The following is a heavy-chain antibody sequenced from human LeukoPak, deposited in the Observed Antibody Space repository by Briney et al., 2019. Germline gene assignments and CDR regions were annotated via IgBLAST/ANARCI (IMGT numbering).Heavy chain of an antibody. CDR2: INPNSGGT. D-gene: IGHD1-26*01. V-gene: IGHV1-2*02. CDR1: GYTFTGYY. CDR3: ARNSGSYAYYFDY. J-gene: IGHJ4*02. Sequence: ASVKVSCKASGYTFTGYYMHWVRQAPGQGLEWMGWINPNSGGTNYAQKFQGRVTMTRDTSISTAYMELSRLRSDDTAVYYCARNSGSYAYYFDYWGQGTLVTVSS.